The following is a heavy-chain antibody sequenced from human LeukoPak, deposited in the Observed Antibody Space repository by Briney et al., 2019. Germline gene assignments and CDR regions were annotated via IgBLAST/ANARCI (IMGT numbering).Heavy chain of an antibody. CDR1: GGSISSSSYY. CDR2: IYYSGST. D-gene: IGHD6-13*01. CDR3: ARHKGRVSWSGTDY. J-gene: IGHJ4*02. V-gene: IGHV4-39*01. Sequence: SETPSLTCTVSGGSISSSSYYWGWIRQPPGKGLEWIGSIYYSGSTYYNPSLKSRVTISVDTSKNQFSLKLSSVTAADTAVYYCARHKGRVSWSGTDYWGQGTLVTVSS.